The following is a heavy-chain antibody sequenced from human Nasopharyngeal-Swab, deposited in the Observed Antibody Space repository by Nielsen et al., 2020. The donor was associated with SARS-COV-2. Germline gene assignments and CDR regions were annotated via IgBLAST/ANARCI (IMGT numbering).Heavy chain of an antibody. CDR2: ISAYNGNT. CDR1: GYTFTSYG. V-gene: IGHV1-18*01. D-gene: IGHD3-9*01. J-gene: IGHJ6*02. Sequence: ASVKVSCKASGYTFTSYGISWVRQAPGQGLEWMGWISAYNGNTNYAQKLQGRVTMTTDTSTSTAYMELSSLRSEDTAVYYCARYVDYDILTGYYYYGMDVWGQGTTVTVSS. CDR3: ARYVDYDILTGYYYYGMDV.